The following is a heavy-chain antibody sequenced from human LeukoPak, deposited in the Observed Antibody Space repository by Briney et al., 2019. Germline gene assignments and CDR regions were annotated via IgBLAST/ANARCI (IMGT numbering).Heavy chain of an antibody. CDR3: ARETVAGTFDY. D-gene: IGHD6-19*01. J-gene: IGHJ4*02. CDR2: IYYSGST. V-gene: IGHV4-31*03. CDR1: GGSISSGGYY. Sequence: SETLSLTCTVSGGSISSGGYYWSWIRQRPGKGLEWIGYIYYSGSTYYNPSLKSRVTISVDTSKNQFSLKLSSVTAADTAVYYCARETVAGTFDYWGQGTLVTVSS.